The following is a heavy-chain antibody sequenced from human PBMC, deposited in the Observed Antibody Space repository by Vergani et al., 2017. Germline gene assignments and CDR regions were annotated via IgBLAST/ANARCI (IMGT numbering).Heavy chain of an antibody. CDR2: IYSTGST. Sequence: QVQLQESGPGLVKPSQTLSLTCSVSGDSISSGVYYWNWIRQHPGQGLEWIGYIYSTGSTHHNPSLRSRINMSVDTSKNQFSLKLNSVTAADTAMYYCARMGGYDEGDAFRIGYFDSWGPGILVTVSS. CDR3: ARMGGYDEGDAFRIGYFDS. D-gene: IGHD3-22*01. CDR1: GDSISSGVYY. V-gene: IGHV4-31*03. J-gene: IGHJ4*02.